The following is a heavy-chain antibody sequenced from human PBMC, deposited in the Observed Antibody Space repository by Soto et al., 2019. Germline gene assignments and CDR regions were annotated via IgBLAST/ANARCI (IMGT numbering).Heavy chain of an antibody. J-gene: IGHJ4*02. Sequence: QLQRQESGPGLVKPSETLALTCSVSGASVSSASYLWGWILKPQGKGLEWIGSASYTVASYRVQSLKSRVTIYVDTAMNLVFLNLRALTAADTSVYNGARRVQDGCRFYYVDYCGQGILVTVSS. V-gene: IGHV4-39*01. CDR1: GASVSSASYL. D-gene: IGHD3-22*01. CDR2: ASYTVAS. CDR3: ARRVQDGCRFYYVDY.